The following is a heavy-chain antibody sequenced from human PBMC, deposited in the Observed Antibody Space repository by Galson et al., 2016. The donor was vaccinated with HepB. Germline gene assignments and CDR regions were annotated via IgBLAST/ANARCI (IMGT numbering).Heavy chain of an antibody. CDR3: ARQDFAGVYFDY. CDR2: LYSSGNT. V-gene: IGHV3-66*04. D-gene: IGHD7-27*01. CDR1: GLSINSNY. J-gene: IGHJ4*02. Sequence: SLRLSCAVSGLSINSNYMTWVRQAPGKGLEWVSFLYSSGNTYYAVSVKGRFTFSRDNSKNTRYLQMTSLTVDDTAAYYCARQDFAGVYFDYWGQGTLVTVSS.